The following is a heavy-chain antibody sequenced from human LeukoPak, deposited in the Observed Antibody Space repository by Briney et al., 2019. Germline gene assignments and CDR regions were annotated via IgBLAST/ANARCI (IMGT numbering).Heavy chain of an antibody. CDR1: GYTFTGYY. D-gene: IGHD3/OR15-3a*01. V-gene: IGHV1-2*02. CDR2: INPNSGGT. Sequence: ASVKVSCKASGYTFTGYYMHWVRQAPGQGLEWMGWINPNSGGTNYAQKFQGRVTMTRDTSISTDYMELSRLRSDDTAVYYCARRRTGVHDAFDIWGQGTMVTVSS. J-gene: IGHJ3*02. CDR3: ARRRTGVHDAFDI.